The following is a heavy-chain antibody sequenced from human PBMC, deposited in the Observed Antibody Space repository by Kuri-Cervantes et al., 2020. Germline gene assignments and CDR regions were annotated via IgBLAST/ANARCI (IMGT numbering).Heavy chain of an antibody. D-gene: IGHD6-19*01. V-gene: IGHV3-73*01. Sequence: GESLKISCAASGFTFSNAWMSWVRQAPGKGLEWAGRIRSKANSYATAYAASVKGRFTISRDDSKNTAYLQMNSLKTEDTAVYYCTPGYSSFLGYWGQGTLVTVSS. CDR1: GFTFSNAW. J-gene: IGHJ4*02. CDR2: IRSKANSYAT. CDR3: TPGYSSFLGY.